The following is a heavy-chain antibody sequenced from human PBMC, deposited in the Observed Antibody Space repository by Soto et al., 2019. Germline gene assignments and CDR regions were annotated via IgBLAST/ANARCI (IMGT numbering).Heavy chain of an antibody. V-gene: IGHV1-69*12. Sequence: QVQLVQSGAEVKKPGSSVKVSCKASGGTFSSYAISWVRQAPGQGLEWMGGIIPIFGTANYAQKFQGRVTITADESTSTAYMELGSLRAEVTAVYYCARGALTFGGVITNFDYWGQGTLVTVSS. CDR3: ARGALTFGGVITNFDY. CDR1: GGTFSSYA. D-gene: IGHD3-16*02. CDR2: IIPIFGTA. J-gene: IGHJ4*02.